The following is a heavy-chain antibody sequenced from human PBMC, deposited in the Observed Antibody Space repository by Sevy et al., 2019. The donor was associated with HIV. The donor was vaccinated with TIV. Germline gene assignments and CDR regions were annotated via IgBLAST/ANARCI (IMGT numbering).Heavy chain of an antibody. CDR2: SSGSGGSGDKT. Sequence: GGSLRLSCAASGFTFSNYAMNWVRQAPGKGLEWVSDSSGSGGSGDKTNYADSVKGRFTISRDDSKNSLYLQLNSLRAEDTAIYYCARKYDSSGYFDYWGQGTLVTVSS. J-gene: IGHJ4*02. CDR3: ARKYDSSGYFDY. V-gene: IGHV3-23*01. CDR1: GFTFSNYA. D-gene: IGHD3-22*01.